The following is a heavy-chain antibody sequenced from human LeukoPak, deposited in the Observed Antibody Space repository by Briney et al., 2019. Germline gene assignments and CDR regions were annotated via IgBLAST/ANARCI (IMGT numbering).Heavy chain of an antibody. V-gene: IGHV3-21*01. CDR1: GFTFNNYN. D-gene: IGHD1-26*01. J-gene: IGHJ6*03. CDR2: ITSSSTYI. Sequence: GGSLRLSCAASGFTFNNYNMNWVRQAPGKALEWVSSITSSSTYIFYADSVKGRFTISRDNAKNSLYLQMNSLGPEDTAVYYCARDPYSGNYGNYYYYYMDVWGKGTTVTVSS. CDR3: ARDPYSGNYGNYYYYYMDV.